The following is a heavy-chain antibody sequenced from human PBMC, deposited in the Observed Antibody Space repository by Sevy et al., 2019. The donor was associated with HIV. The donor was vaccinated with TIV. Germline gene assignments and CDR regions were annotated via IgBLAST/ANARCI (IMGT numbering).Heavy chain of an antibody. CDR2: ISPTGTYT. D-gene: IGHD3-22*01. CDR3: AREAIDSTAQPLDY. V-gene: IGHV3-21*01. CDR1: GLTFSIYN. J-gene: IGHJ4*02. Sequence: GGSLRLSCAASGLTFSIYNMNWVRQAPGKGLEWVSSISPTGTYTYYADSVRGRFTISRDNAENSLFLQMNSLRAEDTAVYYCAREAIDSTAQPLDYWGQGTLVTVSS.